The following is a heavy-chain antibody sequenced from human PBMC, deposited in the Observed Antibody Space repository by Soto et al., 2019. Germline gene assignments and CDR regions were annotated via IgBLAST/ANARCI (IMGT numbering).Heavy chain of an antibody. CDR1: GYSFSNYA. CDR2: INAGNGNT. V-gene: IGHV1-3*01. CDR3: AKGGNIVVVVADYGMDV. D-gene: IGHD2-15*01. Sequence: QVHLVQSGAEVKKPGASVKVSCKASGYSFSNYAMHWVRQAPGQRLEWMGWINAGNGNTKYPQKFQHRVTITRDTSASTGYMELSSLRSEDTAVYYCAKGGNIVVVVADYGMDVWGQGTTVTVSS. J-gene: IGHJ6*02.